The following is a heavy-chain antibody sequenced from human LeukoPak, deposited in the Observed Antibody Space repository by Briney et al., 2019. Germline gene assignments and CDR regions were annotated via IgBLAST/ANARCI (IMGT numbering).Heavy chain of an antibody. CDR1: GGTFSSYA. CDR2: IIPIFGTA. Sequence: ASVKVSCKASGGTFSSYAISWVRQAPGQGLEWMGGIIPIFGTANYAQKFQGRVTITADESTSTAYMELSSLRSEDTAVYYCASGHYDSSGYYYGMDVWGQGTTVTVSS. J-gene: IGHJ6*02. CDR3: ASGHYDSSGYYYGMDV. D-gene: IGHD3-22*01. V-gene: IGHV1-69*01.